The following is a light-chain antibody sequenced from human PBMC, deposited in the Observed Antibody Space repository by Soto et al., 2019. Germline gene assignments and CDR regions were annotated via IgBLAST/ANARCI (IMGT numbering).Light chain of an antibody. Sequence: DIQMTQSPSSVSASVGDRVTITCRAGQDISNYLAWYQQKPGEAPKLLISATSSLQSGVPSRFSGSGSGTDFTLTISSLQPEDFATYYCQQANSFPFTFGGGTKVEIK. CDR3: QQANSFPFT. V-gene: IGKV1-12*02. CDR2: ATS. J-gene: IGKJ4*01. CDR1: QDISNY.